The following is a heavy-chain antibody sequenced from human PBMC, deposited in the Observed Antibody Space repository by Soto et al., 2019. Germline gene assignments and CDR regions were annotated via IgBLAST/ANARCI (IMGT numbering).Heavy chain of an antibody. CDR1: GYTFTSYG. Sequence: QVQLVQSGAEVKKPGASVKVSCKASGYTFTSYGISWVRQAPGQGLEWMGWISAYNGNTNYAQKLQGRVTMTTDTSTSTAYMELSSLSSDDTAVYYCARVPRGYYDSSGYFQHWGQGTLVTVSS. CDR2: ISAYNGNT. CDR3: ARVPRGYYDSSGYFQH. J-gene: IGHJ1*01. D-gene: IGHD3-22*01. V-gene: IGHV1-18*01.